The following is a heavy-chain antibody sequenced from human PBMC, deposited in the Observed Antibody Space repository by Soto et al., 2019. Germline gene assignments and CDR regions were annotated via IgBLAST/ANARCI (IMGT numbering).Heavy chain of an antibody. J-gene: IGHJ6*02. Sequence: QVQLVQSGAEVKKPGASAKVSCKASGYTFTSYVISWVRQAPGQGLEWMGWISAYNGNTNYAQKFQGRVTMTTDTSTSTAYMELRSLRSDDTAVYYCASYREQLVLYGMDVWGQGTTVTVSS. CDR1: GYTFTSYV. CDR2: ISAYNGNT. V-gene: IGHV1-18*01. CDR3: ASYREQLVLYGMDV. D-gene: IGHD6-13*01.